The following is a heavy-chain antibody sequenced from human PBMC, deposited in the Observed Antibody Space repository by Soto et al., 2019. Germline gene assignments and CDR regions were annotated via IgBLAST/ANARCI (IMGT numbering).Heavy chain of an antibody. Sequence: GGSLRLSCAASGFTFSDYYMSWIRQAPGKGLEWVSYISSSGSTIYYADSVKGRFTISRDNAKNSLYLQMNSLRAEDTAVYYCARGTSSSSYAGGTHYYYYYYMDVWGKGTTVTVSS. CDR2: ISSSGSTI. J-gene: IGHJ6*03. CDR1: GFTFSDYY. D-gene: IGHD6-6*01. CDR3: ARGTSSSSYAGGTHYYYYYYMDV. V-gene: IGHV3-11*01.